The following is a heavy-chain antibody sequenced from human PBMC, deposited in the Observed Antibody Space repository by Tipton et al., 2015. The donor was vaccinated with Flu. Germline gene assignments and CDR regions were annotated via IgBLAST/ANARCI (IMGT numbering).Heavy chain of an antibody. V-gene: IGHV3-33*01. J-gene: IGHJ6*02. CDR1: GFILRSYG. CDR2: IWYDGSNK. Sequence: SLRLSCAASGFILRSYGMHWVRQAPGKGLEWVAVIWYDGSNKYYADSVKGRFTISRDNSKNRLYLQMNSLRAEDTAVYYCARDKYCSGGRDGRCYYHGMDVWGQGTTVTVSS. D-gene: IGHD2-15*01. CDR3: ARDKYCSGGRDGRCYYHGMDV.